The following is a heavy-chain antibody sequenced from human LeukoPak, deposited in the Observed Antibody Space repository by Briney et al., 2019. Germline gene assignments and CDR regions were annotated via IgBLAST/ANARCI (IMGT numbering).Heavy chain of an antibody. Sequence: GESLKISCKGSGYSFTRYWIGWVRQMPGKGLEWMGIIYPGDSDTRYSPSFQCQVTISADKSIRTAYLQWSSLKASDTAMYYCARAWTIFGVVMTWFDPWGQGTLVTVSS. CDR2: IYPGDSDT. J-gene: IGHJ5*02. D-gene: IGHD3-3*01. CDR1: GYSFTRYW. CDR3: ARAWTIFGVVMTWFDP. V-gene: IGHV5-51*01.